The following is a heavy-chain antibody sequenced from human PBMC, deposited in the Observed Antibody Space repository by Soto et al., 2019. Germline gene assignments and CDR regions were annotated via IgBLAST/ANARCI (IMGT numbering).Heavy chain of an antibody. D-gene: IGHD3-10*01. Sequence: GGSLRLSCAASGFTFSSYAMSWVRQAPGKGLEWVSAISGSGGSTYYTDSVKGRFTISRDNSKNTLYLQMNSLRAEDTAVYYCAKDYYGSGSRSAFDIWGQGTMVTVSS. V-gene: IGHV3-23*01. CDR1: GFTFSSYA. CDR2: ISGSGGST. J-gene: IGHJ3*02. CDR3: AKDYYGSGSRSAFDI.